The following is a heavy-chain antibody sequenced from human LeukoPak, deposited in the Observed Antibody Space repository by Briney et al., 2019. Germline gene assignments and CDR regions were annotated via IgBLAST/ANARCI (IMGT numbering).Heavy chain of an antibody. V-gene: IGHV3-30-3*01. CDR3: ARDDGDVVVPAAILAVY. CDR1: GFTFSSYA. D-gene: IGHD2-2*01. Sequence: GGSLRLSCAASGFTFSSYAMHWVRQAPGKGLEWVAVISYDGSNKYYADSVKGRFTISRDNSKNTLYLQMNSLRAEDTAVYYCARDDGDVVVPAAILAVYWGQGTLVTVSS. J-gene: IGHJ4*02. CDR2: ISYDGSNK.